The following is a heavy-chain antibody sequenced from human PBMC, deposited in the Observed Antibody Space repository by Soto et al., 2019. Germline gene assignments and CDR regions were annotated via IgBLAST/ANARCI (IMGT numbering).Heavy chain of an antibody. CDR3: SRTRYSNGFYFYFDY. J-gene: IGHJ4*02. V-gene: IGHV1-3*01. CDR2: INPASGNT. D-gene: IGHD5-12*01. CDR1: GYTFLHYA. Sequence: GASVKVSCKASGYTFLHYALHWVRQAPGQRPEWMGLINPASGNTQYSQKFQGRFTITRDTSATTAYMELSSLTSEDTAVYFCSRTRYSNGFYFYFDYWAQGSLVTVSS.